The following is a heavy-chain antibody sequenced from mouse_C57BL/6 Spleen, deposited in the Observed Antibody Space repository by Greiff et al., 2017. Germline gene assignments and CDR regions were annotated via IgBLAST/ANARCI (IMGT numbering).Heavy chain of an antibody. V-gene: IGHV2-3*01. Sequence: VHLVESGPGLVAPSPSLSITCTVSGFSLTSYGVSWVRQPPGQGLEWLGVIWGDGRTNYHSALISRMGISKDNSKSQVFLRLNSLQTDDTATYYCAKKGTYGNYDDYWGQGTTLTVSS. D-gene: IGHD2-1*01. J-gene: IGHJ2*01. CDR1: GFSLTSYG. CDR2: IWGDGRT. CDR3: AKKGTYGNYDDY.